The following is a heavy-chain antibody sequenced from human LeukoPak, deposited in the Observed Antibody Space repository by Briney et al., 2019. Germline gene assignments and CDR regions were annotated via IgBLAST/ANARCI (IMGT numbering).Heavy chain of an antibody. CDR1: GFTFSSYD. J-gene: IGHJ4*02. CDR2: ISGSGGST. D-gene: IGHD3-3*01. V-gene: IGHV3-23*01. CDR3: AKSTTPIYYDFWSGYYGPRGYFDY. Sequence: PGGSLRLSCAASGFTFSSYDMSWVRQAPGKGLEWVAAISGSGGSTYYADSVKGRFTISRDNSKNTLYLQTNSLRAEDTAVYYCAKSTTPIYYDFWSGYYGPRGYFDYWGQGTLVTVSS.